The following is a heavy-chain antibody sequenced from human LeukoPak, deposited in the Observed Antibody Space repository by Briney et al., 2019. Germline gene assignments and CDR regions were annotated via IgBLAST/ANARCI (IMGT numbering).Heavy chain of an antibody. J-gene: IGHJ1*01. CDR2: ISCRGVRK. CDR3: AKEHSSSWDWSEYFQH. CDR1: RFAFSDYY. D-gene: IGHD6-13*01. Sequence: GGSLRVSCAASRFAFSDYYMSWVRPAPGKGLEWVSYISCRGVRKHYADSVQGRFTLSRDNAEKSLYLQMNSQRAEDTAVYYCAKEHSSSWDWSEYFQHWGQGTLVTVSS. V-gene: IGHV3-11*01.